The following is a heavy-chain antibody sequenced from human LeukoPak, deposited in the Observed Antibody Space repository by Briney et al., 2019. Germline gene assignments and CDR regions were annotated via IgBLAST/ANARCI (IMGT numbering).Heavy chain of an antibody. CDR2: IKQDGSEK. CDR1: GFTFSSYW. V-gene: IGHV3-7*03. J-gene: IGHJ5*02. D-gene: IGHD4-17*01. Sequence: GGSLRLSCAASGFTFSSYWMSWVRQAPGKGLEWVANIKQDGSEKYYVDSVKGRFTISRDNSKNTLYLQMNSLRVEDTAMYYCARVEVGVRDGDYVYWFDPWGQGTLVTVSS. CDR3: ARVEVGVRDGDYVYWFDP.